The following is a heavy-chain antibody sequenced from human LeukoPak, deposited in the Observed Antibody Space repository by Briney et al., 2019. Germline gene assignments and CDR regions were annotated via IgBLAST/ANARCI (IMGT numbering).Heavy chain of an antibody. Sequence: PGGSLRLSCAASGFTFSSYEMNWVRQAPGKGLEWVSYISSSGRTIYYADSVKGRFSNSRDNAKNSLYLQMNSLRAEDTGVYYCARGPECPEYSRICHYYYYMDVWGKGTTVTISS. CDR2: ISSSGRTI. V-gene: IGHV3-48*03. CDR1: GFTFSSYE. D-gene: IGHD6-6*01. CDR3: ARGPECPEYSRICHYYYYMDV. J-gene: IGHJ6*03.